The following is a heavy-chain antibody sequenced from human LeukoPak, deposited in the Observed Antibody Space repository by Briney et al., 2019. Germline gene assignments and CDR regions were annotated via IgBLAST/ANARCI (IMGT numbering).Heavy chain of an antibody. D-gene: IGHD4-17*01. Sequence: ASVKVSCKASGYTFTGYYMHWVRQAPGQGLEWMGWINPNSGGTNYAQKFQGRVTMTRDTSISTAYMELSRLRSDDTAVYYCARVTDDYGDYYYGMYVWGQGTTVTVSS. CDR3: ARVTDDYGDYYYGMYV. CDR1: GYTFTGYY. CDR2: INPNSGGT. J-gene: IGHJ6*02. V-gene: IGHV1-2*02.